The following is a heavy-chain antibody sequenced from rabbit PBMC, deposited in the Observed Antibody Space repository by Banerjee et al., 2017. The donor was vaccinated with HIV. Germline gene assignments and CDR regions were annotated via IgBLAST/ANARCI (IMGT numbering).Heavy chain of an antibody. CDR2: IYSADGNT. Sequence: LKLTCTASGFSFSNGYVMCWVRQAPGKGLEWIACIYSADGNTHYASWAKGRFTISKTSTTVTLQMTSLTAADTATYFCARDLAGVVGWNLNLWGQGTLVTVS. D-gene: IGHD4-1*01. CDR3: ARDLAGVVGWNLNL. V-gene: IGHV1S40*01. J-gene: IGHJ4*01. CDR1: GFSFSNGYV.